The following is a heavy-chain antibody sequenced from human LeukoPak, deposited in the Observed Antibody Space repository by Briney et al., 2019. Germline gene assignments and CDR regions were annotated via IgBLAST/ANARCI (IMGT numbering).Heavy chain of an antibody. Sequence: SETLSLTCTVSGGSISSSSYYWGWIRQPPGKGLEWIGSIYYSGSTYYNPSLKSRVTISVDTSKNQFSLKLSSVTAADTAVYYCARLRDYDYVWGSYRPNWFDPWGQGTLVTVSS. D-gene: IGHD3-16*02. CDR2: IYYSGST. CDR3: ARLRDYDYVWGSYRPNWFDP. V-gene: IGHV4-39*01. CDR1: GGSISSSSYY. J-gene: IGHJ5*02.